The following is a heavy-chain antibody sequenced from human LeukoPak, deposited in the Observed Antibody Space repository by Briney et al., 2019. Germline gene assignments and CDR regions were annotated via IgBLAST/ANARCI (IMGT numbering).Heavy chain of an antibody. J-gene: IGHJ6*03. CDR3: ARDQYSSSWYNYYYMDV. CDR2: IKQDGSEK. Sequence: PGGSLRLSCAASGFTFSSYWMSWVRQAPGKGLEWVANIKQDGSEKYYVDSVKGRFTISRDNAKNSLYLQMNSLRAEDTAVYYCARDQYSSSWYNYYYMDVWGKGTTVTVSS. V-gene: IGHV3-7*01. D-gene: IGHD6-13*01. CDR1: GFTFSSYW.